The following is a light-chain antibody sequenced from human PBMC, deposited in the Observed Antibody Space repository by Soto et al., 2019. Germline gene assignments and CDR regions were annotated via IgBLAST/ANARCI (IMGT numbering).Light chain of an antibody. J-gene: IGLJ2*01. V-gene: IGLV1-40*01. CDR2: GNH. CDR3: SSYTSSSTRV. Sequence: QSVLTQPPSVSGAPGQRVIISCTGSSSNIGTGYDVNWYQQIPGTAPRLLIHGNHNRPSGVPERFSGSKSGASASLAIAELQAEDEADYYCSSYTSSSTRVFGGGTKVTVL. CDR1: SSNIGTGYD.